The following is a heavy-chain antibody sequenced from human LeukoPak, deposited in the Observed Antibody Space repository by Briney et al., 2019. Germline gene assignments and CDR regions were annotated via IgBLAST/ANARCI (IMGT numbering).Heavy chain of an antibody. D-gene: IGHD1-20*01. CDR2: ISSSSSYI. V-gene: IGHV3-21*01. CDR3: ARKMYNWNYVDY. Sequence: GGSLRLSCAASGFTFSSYSMNWVRQAPGKGLEWVSSISSSSSYIYYADSVKGRFTISRDNAKNSLYLQMNSLRAEDTAVYYCARKMYNWNYVDYWGQGTLVTVSS. CDR1: GFTFSSYS. J-gene: IGHJ4*02.